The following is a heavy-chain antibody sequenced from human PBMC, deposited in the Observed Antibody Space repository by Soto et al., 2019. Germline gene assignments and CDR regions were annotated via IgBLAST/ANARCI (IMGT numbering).Heavy chain of an antibody. Sequence: QVHLVQSGAEVKKPGASVKVSCKGSGYAFTTYGITWVRQAPGQGLEWMGWISAHNGNTNYAQKLQGRVTVTRDTCTSTAYMELRSLRSGDTAVYYCARGRYGDYWGKGALVTVSS. V-gene: IGHV1-18*01. CDR1: GYAFTTYG. CDR2: ISAHNGNT. D-gene: IGHD1-1*01. CDR3: ARGRYGDY. J-gene: IGHJ4*02.